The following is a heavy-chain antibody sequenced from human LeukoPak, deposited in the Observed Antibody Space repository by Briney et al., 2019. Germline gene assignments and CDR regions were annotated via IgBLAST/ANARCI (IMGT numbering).Heavy chain of an antibody. V-gene: IGHV4-61*02. D-gene: IGHD1-26*01. Sequence: SQTLSLTCTVSGGSISSGSYYWSWIRQPAGKGLEWIGRIYTSGTTNYNPSLKSRVTMSVDTSKNQFSLKLSSVTAADTAVYYCARETKVGAREHDYWGQGTLVTVSS. CDR2: IYTSGTT. CDR1: GGSISSGSYY. CDR3: ARETKVGAREHDY. J-gene: IGHJ4*02.